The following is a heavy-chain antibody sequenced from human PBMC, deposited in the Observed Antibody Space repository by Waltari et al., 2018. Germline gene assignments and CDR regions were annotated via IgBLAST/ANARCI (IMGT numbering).Heavy chain of an antibody. CDR3: ARTFGRIIVMPFDN. CDR2: VFYSGST. Sequence: QVQLQESGPGLVEPSEALSLTCTVSGGSISTSNYFWGWIRQPPGKGLEWIGNVFYSGSTYYRPSLKNRVTISLHTSENQFSLRLSSVTAADTAVYYCARTFGRIIVMPFDNWGQGTLVTVSS. D-gene: IGHD3-16*02. CDR1: GGSISTSNYF. V-gene: IGHV4-39*07. J-gene: IGHJ4*02.